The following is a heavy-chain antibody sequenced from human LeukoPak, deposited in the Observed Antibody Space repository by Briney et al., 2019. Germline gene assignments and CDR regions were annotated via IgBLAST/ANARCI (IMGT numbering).Heavy chain of an antibody. V-gene: IGHV1-2*02. Sequence: ASVKVSCKASGYTFTGYWMHWVRRASGQGLEWRGWLHPNSGDTNYGQKFQGRVTMTRDTSISTAYMELSRLRSDDTAVYYCAREGQWLDFDYWGQGTLVTVSS. J-gene: IGHJ4*02. CDR2: LHPNSGDT. D-gene: IGHD6-19*01. CDR3: AREGQWLDFDY. CDR1: GYTFTGYW.